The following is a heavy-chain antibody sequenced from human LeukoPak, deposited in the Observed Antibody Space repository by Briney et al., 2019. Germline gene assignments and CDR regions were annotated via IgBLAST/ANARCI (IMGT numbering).Heavy chain of an antibody. J-gene: IGHJ4*02. CDR2: ISYDGSNK. CDR3: AKEPRVVTAIADY. Sequence: GGSLRLSCAASGFTFSNYGMHWVRQAPGKGLEGVAVISYDGSNKYYADSVKGRFTISRENSKNTLYLRMNSLRAEDTAVYYCAKEPRVVTAIADYWGQGTLVTVSS. D-gene: IGHD2-21*02. CDR1: GFTFSNYG. V-gene: IGHV3-30*18.